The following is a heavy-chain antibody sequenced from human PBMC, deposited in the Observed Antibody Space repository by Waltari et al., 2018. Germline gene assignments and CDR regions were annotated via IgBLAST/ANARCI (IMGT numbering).Heavy chain of an antibody. CDR2: IKHSGST. CDR1: GASFSGYS. J-gene: IGHJ4*02. D-gene: IGHD2-15*01. Sequence: QVQLQQWGAGLLKPSETLSLTCAVYGASFSGYSWGWIRQPPGKGLEWIGEIKHSGSTNYNPSLKSRVTISVDTSKNQFSLKLSSVTAADTAVYYCVVGESGALDYWGQGTLVTVSS. V-gene: IGHV4-34*01. CDR3: VVGESGALDY.